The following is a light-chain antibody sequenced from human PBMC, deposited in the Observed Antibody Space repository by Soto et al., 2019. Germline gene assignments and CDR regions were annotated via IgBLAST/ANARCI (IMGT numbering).Light chain of an antibody. Sequence: EMLLTKSPGTLSLSPGDRAPLSCRASQSVSSTYLAWYRQKPGQAPRLLIYDASTRATGVPARFSGSGSGTEFTLTISSLQPDDFATYYCQHYNSYSEAFGQGTKVDIK. CDR1: QSVSSTY. CDR2: DAS. V-gene: IGKV3-20*01. CDR3: QHYNSYSEA. J-gene: IGKJ1*01.